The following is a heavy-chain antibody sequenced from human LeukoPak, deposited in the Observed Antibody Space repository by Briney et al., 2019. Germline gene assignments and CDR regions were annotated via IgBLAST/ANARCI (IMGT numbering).Heavy chain of an antibody. Sequence: PGGSLRLSCAASGFTLSGYEMSWVRQAPGKGLEWLSYIGSSGSTTQYADSVRGRFTTSRDNAKNSLYLQMDSLRADDTAVYYCVRDRGGGYSGDNLFDPWGQGTLVTVSS. CDR3: VRDRGGGYSGDNLFDP. CDR1: GFTLSGYE. CDR2: IGSSGSTT. J-gene: IGHJ5*02. V-gene: IGHV3-48*03. D-gene: IGHD5-18*01.